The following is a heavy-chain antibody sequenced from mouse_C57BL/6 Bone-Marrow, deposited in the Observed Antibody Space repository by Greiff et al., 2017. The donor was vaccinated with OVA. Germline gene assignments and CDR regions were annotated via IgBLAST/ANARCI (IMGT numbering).Heavy chain of an antibody. CDR3: ARSLTVYAMDY. CDR1: GYAFSSSW. D-gene: IGHD4-1*01. V-gene: IGHV1-82*01. J-gene: IGHJ4*01. CDR2: IYPGDGDT. Sequence: QVQLQQSGPELVKPGASVKISCKASGYAFSSSWMNWVKQRPGKGLEWIGRIYPGDGDTNYNGKFKGKATLTADKSSSTAYMQLSSLTSEDSAVYFCARSLTVYAMDYWGQGTSVTVSS.